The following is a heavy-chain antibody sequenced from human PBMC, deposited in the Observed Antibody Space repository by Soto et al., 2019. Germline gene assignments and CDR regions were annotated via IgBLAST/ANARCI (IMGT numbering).Heavy chain of an antibody. J-gene: IGHJ6*02. V-gene: IGHV3-15*07. CDR1: DFSISNAW. CDR3: TTGSVEGV. CDR2: VKRKIDGETT. D-gene: IGHD2-15*01. Sequence: EVQLVESGGGLVKPGGSLRLSCAASDFSISNAWMNWVRQAPGKGLEWVGRVKRKIDGETTDYAAPVKGRFTISRDDSNNTLYLQMNSLKDDDTAVYYCTTGSVEGVWGQGTTVTVSS.